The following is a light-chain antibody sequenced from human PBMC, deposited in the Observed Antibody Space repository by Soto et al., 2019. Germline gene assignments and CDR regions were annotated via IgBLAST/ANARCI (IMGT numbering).Light chain of an antibody. Sequence: EIVLTQSPGTLSLSPGERATLSCRASQSVSSSYLAWYQQKPGQAPRLLIYGASSRATGIPDRFSGSGSGTDFTLTISRLEPEDFAVYYCHQYGSSPTFGQATKVAIK. CDR2: GAS. CDR3: HQYGSSPT. J-gene: IGKJ1*01. V-gene: IGKV3-20*01. CDR1: QSVSSSY.